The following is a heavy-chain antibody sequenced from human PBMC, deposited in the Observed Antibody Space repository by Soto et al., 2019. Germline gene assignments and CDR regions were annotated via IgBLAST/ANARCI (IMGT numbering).Heavy chain of an antibody. CDR1: EFTFSSYG. CDR2: ISYDGSNK. CDR3: AKDVISGYCSGGSCSTPIY. Sequence: GGSLRLSCAASEFTFSSYGMHWVRQAPGKGLEWVAVISYDGSNKYYADSVKGRFTISRDNSKNTLYPQMNSLRAEDTAVYYCAKDVISGYCSGGSCSTPIYWGQGTLVTVSS. D-gene: IGHD2-15*01. V-gene: IGHV3-30*18. J-gene: IGHJ4*02.